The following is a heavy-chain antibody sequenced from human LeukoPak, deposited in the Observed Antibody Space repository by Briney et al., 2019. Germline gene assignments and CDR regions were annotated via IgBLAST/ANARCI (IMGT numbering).Heavy chain of an antibody. J-gene: IGHJ5*02. D-gene: IGHD6-6*01. Sequence: GSLRLSCAASGFTFSSYGMHWVRQAPGKGLEWVAVISYDGSNKYYADSVKGRFTISRDNSKNTLYLQMNSLRAEDTALYYCAKARGYSSSSENNWFDPWGQGTLVTVSS. V-gene: IGHV3-30*18. CDR2: ISYDGSNK. CDR3: AKARGYSSSSENNWFDP. CDR1: GFTFSSYG.